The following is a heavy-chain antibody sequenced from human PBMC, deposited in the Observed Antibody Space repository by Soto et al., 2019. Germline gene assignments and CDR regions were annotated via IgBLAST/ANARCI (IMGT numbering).Heavy chain of an antibody. CDR2: ISSSSNHI. D-gene: IGHD3-22*01. V-gene: IGHV3-21*01. J-gene: IGHJ4*02. CDR1: EFTFSNYA. Sequence: PGGSLRLSCAASEFTFSNYAMSWVRQAPGKGLEWVSYISSSSNHIYYADSVKGRFTVSRDNAKNSLHLQMNSLRTEDTAVYYCARDPDKDYYGSARSLDVWGQGILVTVSS. CDR3: ARDPDKDYYGSARSLDV.